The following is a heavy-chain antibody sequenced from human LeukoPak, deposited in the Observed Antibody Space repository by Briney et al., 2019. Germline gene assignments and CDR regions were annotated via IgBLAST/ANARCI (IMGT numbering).Heavy chain of an antibody. J-gene: IGHJ6*02. D-gene: IGHD5-24*01. CDR2: MNHSGST. V-gene: IGHV4-34*01. CDR3: ARGGGKVEMATIPFYYYYYYGMDV. Sequence: TSETLSLTCAVYGGSFSGYYWSWIRQPPGKGLEWIGEMNHSGSTKYNPSLKSRVTISVDPSKNQFSLKLSSVTAADTAVYYCARGGGKVEMATIPFYYYYYYGMDVWGQGTTVTVSS. CDR1: GGSFSGYY.